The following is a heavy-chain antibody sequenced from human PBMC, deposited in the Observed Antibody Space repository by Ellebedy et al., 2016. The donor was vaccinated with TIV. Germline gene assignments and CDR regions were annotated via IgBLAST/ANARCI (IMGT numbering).Heavy chain of an antibody. CDR3: ARDLDKSSGWYGGAAY. CDR1: GFTFSSFG. J-gene: IGHJ4*02. Sequence: PGGSLRLSCAASGFTFSSFGMNWVRQASGKGLEWVAVISYDGNSKYYADSVKGRFTISRDNSMTTLYLEMNSLRAEDTAVYYCARDLDKSSGWYGGAAYWGQGTLVTVSS. CDR2: ISYDGNSK. D-gene: IGHD6-19*01. V-gene: IGHV3-30*03.